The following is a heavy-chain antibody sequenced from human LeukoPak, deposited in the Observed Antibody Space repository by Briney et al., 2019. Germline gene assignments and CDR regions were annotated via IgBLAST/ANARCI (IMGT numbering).Heavy chain of an antibody. Sequence: GGSLRLSCAASGFTFSSYAMSWVRQAPGKGLEWVSAISGSGGSTYYADSVKGRFTISRDNSKNTPYLQMNSLRAEDTAVYYCGKDSAVDIVATIEGAFDYWGQGTLVTVSS. V-gene: IGHV3-23*01. J-gene: IGHJ4*02. CDR1: GFTFSSYA. CDR2: ISGSGGST. CDR3: GKDSAVDIVATIEGAFDY. D-gene: IGHD5-12*01.